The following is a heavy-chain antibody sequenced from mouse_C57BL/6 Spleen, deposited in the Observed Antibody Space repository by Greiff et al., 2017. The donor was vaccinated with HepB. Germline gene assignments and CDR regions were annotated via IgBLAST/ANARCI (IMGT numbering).Heavy chain of an antibody. CDR3: ANTAQAKGAWLAY. Sequence: QVQLQQSGAELARPGASVKLSCKASGYTFTSYGISWVKQRTGQGLEWIGEIYPRSGNTYYNEKFKGKATLTADKSSSTAYMELRSLTSEDSAVYFCANTAQAKGAWLAYWGQGTLVTVSA. J-gene: IGHJ3*01. CDR2: IYPRSGNT. CDR1: GYTFTSYG. V-gene: IGHV1-81*01. D-gene: IGHD3-2*02.